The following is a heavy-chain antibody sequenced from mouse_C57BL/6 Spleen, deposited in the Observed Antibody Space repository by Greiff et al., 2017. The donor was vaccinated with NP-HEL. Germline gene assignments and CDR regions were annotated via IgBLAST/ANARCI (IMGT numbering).Heavy chain of an antibody. CDR2: INPSSGYT. D-gene: IGHD2-13*01. CDR3: ARSGDTRYFDV. Sequence: VQLQQSGAELARPGASVKMSCKASGYTFTSYTMHWVKQRPGQGLEWIGYINPSSGYTKYNQKFKDKATLTADKSSSTAYMQLSSLTSEDSAVYYCARSGDTRYFDVWGTETPVTVSS. V-gene: IGHV1-4*01. J-gene: IGHJ1*03. CDR1: GYTFTSYT.